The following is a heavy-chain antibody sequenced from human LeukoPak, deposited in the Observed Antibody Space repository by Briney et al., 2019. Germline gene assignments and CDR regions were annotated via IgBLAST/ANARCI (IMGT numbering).Heavy chain of an antibody. CDR3: ARAGQLELKTWFDP. J-gene: IGHJ5*02. D-gene: IGHD1-7*01. V-gene: IGHV4-59*01. Sequence: SETLSLTCTVSGGSISSYYWSWIRQPPGKGLEWIGYIYYSGSTNYNPSLTSRVTISVDTSKNQFSLKLSSVTAADTAVYYCARAGQLELKTWFDPWGQGTLVTVSS. CDR2: IYYSGST. CDR1: GGSISSYY.